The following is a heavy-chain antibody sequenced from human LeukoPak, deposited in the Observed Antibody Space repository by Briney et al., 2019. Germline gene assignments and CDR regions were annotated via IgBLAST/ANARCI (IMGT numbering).Heavy chain of an antibody. CDR3: AREGLRSIAARRGTRDYMDV. J-gene: IGHJ6*03. CDR2: ISAYNGNT. V-gene: IGHV1-18*01. CDR1: GYTFTSYD. D-gene: IGHD6-6*01. Sequence: ASVKVSCKASGYTFTSYDINWVRQATGQGLEWMGWISAYNGNTNYAQKLQGRVTMTTDTSTSTVYMEVRSLRSGDTAVYYCAREGLRSIAARRGTRDYMDVWGKGTTVIVSS.